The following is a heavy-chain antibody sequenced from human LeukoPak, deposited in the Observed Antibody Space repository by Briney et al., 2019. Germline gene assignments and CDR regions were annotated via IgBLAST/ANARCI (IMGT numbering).Heavy chain of an antibody. CDR3: AKAKLSGMVFDY. CDR2: ISGSGGST. Sequence: GGSLRLSCAASGFTFSSYAMSWVRQAPGKGLEWVSAISGSGGSTYYADSEKGRFTISRDNSKNTLYLQMNSLRAEGTAVYYCAKAKLSGMVFDYWGQGTLVTVSS. D-gene: IGHD1-1*01. J-gene: IGHJ4*02. CDR1: GFTFSSYA. V-gene: IGHV3-23*01.